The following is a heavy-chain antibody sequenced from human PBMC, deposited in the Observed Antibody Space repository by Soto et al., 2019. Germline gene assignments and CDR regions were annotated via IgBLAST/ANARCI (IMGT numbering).Heavy chain of an antibody. Sequence: SETLSLTCTVSGCSISSYYWSWIRQPTGKGLEWIGYIYHSGSTNYNPSLKSRVTISVDTSKNQFSLKLTSVTAADTAVYYCARVGYYDSSGYYYFDYWGQGTLVTVSS. CDR1: GCSISSYY. D-gene: IGHD3-22*01. CDR3: ARVGYYDSSGYYYFDY. V-gene: IGHV4-59*01. CDR2: IYHSGST. J-gene: IGHJ4*02.